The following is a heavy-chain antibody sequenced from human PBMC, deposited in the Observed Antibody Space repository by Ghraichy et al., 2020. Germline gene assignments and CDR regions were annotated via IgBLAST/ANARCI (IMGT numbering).Heavy chain of an antibody. V-gene: IGHV1-2*02. J-gene: IGHJ2*01. CDR1: GYTFTGYY. D-gene: IGHD5-12*01. CDR2: INPHSGGT. Sequence: ASVKVSCKASGYTFTGYYMHWVRQAPGQGLEWMGWINPHSGGTNYAQKFQGRVTMTRDTSISTAYMELSRLRSDDTAVYYCAKVLNIVATIAGWYFDLWGRGTLVTVSS. CDR3: AKVLNIVATIAGWYFDL.